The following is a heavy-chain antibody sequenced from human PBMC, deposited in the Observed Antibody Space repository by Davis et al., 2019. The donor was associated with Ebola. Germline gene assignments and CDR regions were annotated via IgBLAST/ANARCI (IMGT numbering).Heavy chain of an antibody. D-gene: IGHD6-6*01. Sequence: PGGSLRLSCAASGFTFSSYAMSWVRQAPGKGLEWVSAISGSGGSTYYADSVKGRFTISRDNSKNTLYLQMNSLRAEDTAVYYCAKGQYSGPIHYYYYMDVWGKGTTVTVSS. CDR2: ISGSGGST. CDR1: GFTFSSYA. J-gene: IGHJ6*03. V-gene: IGHV3-23*01. CDR3: AKGQYSGPIHYYYYMDV.